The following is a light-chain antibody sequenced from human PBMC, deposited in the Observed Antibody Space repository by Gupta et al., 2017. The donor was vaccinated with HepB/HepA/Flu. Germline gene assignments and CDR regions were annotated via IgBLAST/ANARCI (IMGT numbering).Light chain of an antibody. CDR2: DDT. V-gene: IGLV3-21*03. Sequence: SFVLTQPPSVSVAPGKTAIITCGGNNVGSKKVHWYQQKPGQAPVLVVYDDTNRPSGIPKRFSGSNSRNTATLTISRVAAGDEADYYCQVWDTSSDWVFGGGTKLAVL. CDR1: NVGSKK. CDR3: QVWDTSSDWV. J-gene: IGLJ3*02.